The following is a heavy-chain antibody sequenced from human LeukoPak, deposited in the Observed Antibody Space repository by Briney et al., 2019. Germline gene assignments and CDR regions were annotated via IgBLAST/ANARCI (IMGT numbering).Heavy chain of an antibody. CDR3: ARNRGWYATDV. J-gene: IGHJ6*02. CDR1: GDSVRSDSSH. D-gene: IGHD3-10*01. V-gene: IGHV4-61*01. CDR2: IRYNGNT. Sequence: SSETLSLTCTVSGDSVRSDSSHWSWIRQPPGKGLEWIGYIRYNGNTNYNPSLKSRVTISLDKSKNQFSLELSSVTAADTAVYYCARNRGWYATDVWGQGTTVTVSS.